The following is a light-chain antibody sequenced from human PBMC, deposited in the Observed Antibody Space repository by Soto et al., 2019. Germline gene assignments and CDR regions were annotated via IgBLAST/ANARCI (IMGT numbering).Light chain of an antibody. CDR2: VAS. V-gene: IGKV3-20*01. J-gene: IGKJ2*01. Sequence: EIVLTQSPGTLSLSPGERATHSCRASQSVSSSYLAWYQQKPGQAPRLLIYVASSRATGIPDRFSGSGSETDFTLTISRLEPEDFAVYYCQQYGSSPWTFGQGTKLEIK. CDR3: QQYGSSPWT. CDR1: QSVSSSY.